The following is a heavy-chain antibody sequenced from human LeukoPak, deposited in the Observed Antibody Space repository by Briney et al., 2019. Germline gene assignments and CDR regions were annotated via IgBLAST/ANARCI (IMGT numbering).Heavy chain of an antibody. CDR1: GGSISSYY. V-gene: IGHV4-59*01. D-gene: IGHD1-26*01. Sequence: PSETLSLTCTVSGGSISSYYWSWIRQPPGKGLEWIGYIYYSGSTNYNPSLKSRVTISVDTSKNQFSLKLSSVTAADTAVYYCARGDSGSSLLPYNWFDPWGQGTLVTVSS. J-gene: IGHJ5*02. CDR2: IYYSGST. CDR3: ARGDSGSSLLPYNWFDP.